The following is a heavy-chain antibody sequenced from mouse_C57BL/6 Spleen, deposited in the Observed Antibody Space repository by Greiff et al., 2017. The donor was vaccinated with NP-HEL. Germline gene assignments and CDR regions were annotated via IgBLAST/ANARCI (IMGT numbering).Heavy chain of an antibody. CDR1: GYTFTSYW. CDR2: IHPNSGST. J-gene: IGHJ4*01. Sequence: VQLQQPGAELVKPGASVKLSCKASGYTFTSYWMHWVKQRPGQGLEWIGMIHPNSGSTNYNEKFKSKATLTVDKSSSTAYMQLSSLTSEDSAVYYCATSTMITSGYYAMDYWGQGTSVTVSS. V-gene: IGHV1-64*01. CDR3: ATSTMITSGYYAMDY. D-gene: IGHD2-4*01.